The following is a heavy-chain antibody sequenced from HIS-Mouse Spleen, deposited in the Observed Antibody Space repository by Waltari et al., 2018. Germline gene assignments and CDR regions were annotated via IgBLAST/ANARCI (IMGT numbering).Heavy chain of an antibody. CDR2: ISYDGSNK. D-gene: IGHD6-19*01. V-gene: IGHV3-30-3*01. CDR3: ARDHSGWYFDY. J-gene: IGHJ4*02. Sequence: QVQLVESGGGVVQPGRSLRLSCAASGFTFSSYAMHWVRQAPGKGLEWVAVISYDGSNKNYADSVKGRFTISRDNSKNTLYLQMNSLRAEDTAVYYCARDHSGWYFDYWGQGTLVTVSS. CDR1: GFTFSSYA.